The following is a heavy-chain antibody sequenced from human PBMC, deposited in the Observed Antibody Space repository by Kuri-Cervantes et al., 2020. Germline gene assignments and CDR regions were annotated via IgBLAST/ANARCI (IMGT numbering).Heavy chain of an antibody. J-gene: IGHJ4*02. CDR2: IIPIFGTA. Sequence: SVKVSCKASGGTFSSYAISWVRQAPGQGLEWMGGIIPIFGTANYAQKFQGRVTITADESTSTAYMELSSLRSEDTAVYYCAGFTMVRGVITTLEYWGQGTLVTVSS. CDR3: AGFTMVRGVITTLEY. CDR1: GGTFSSYA. V-gene: IGHV1-69*13. D-gene: IGHD3-10*01.